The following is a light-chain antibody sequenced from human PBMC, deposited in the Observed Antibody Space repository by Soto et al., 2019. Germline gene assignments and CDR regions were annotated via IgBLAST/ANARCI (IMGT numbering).Light chain of an antibody. Sequence: QFVLTQPPSGSGAPGQRVTISCTGSSSNIGAGYDVHWYQQLPGTAPKLLIYGNSNRPSGVPDRFSGSKSGTSASLAITGLQAEDEADYYCQSYDSSLSGYVFGTGTKVTVL. CDR1: SSNIGAGYD. CDR3: QSYDSSLSGYV. CDR2: GNS. V-gene: IGLV1-40*01. J-gene: IGLJ1*01.